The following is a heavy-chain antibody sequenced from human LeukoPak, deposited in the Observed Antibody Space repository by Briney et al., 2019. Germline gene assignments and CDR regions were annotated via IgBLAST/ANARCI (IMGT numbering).Heavy chain of an antibody. J-gene: IGHJ5*02. Sequence: PSETLSLTCTVSGGSISSSSYYWGWIRQPPGKGLEWTGSIYYSGSTYYNPSLKSRVTISVDTSKNQFSLKLSSVTVADTAVYCCARGGYPRRYNWFDPWGQGTLVTVSS. V-gene: IGHV4-39*07. CDR3: ARGGYPRRYNWFDP. CDR2: IYYSGST. CDR1: GGSISSSSYY. D-gene: IGHD5-18*01.